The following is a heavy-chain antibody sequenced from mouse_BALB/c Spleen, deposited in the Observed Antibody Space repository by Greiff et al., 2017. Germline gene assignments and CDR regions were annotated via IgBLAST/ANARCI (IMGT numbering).Heavy chain of an antibody. D-gene: IGHD2-4*01. J-gene: IGHJ3*01. CDR3: ARGGDYGRFAY. Sequence: DVQLQESGGGLVKPGGSLKLSCAASGFTFSSYAMSWVRQTPEKRLEWVAAISSGGSTYYPDSVKGRFTISRDNARNILYLQMSSLRSEDTAMYYCARGGDYGRFAYWGQGTLVTVSA. V-gene: IGHV5-6-5*01. CDR1: GFTFSSYA. CDR2: ISSGGST.